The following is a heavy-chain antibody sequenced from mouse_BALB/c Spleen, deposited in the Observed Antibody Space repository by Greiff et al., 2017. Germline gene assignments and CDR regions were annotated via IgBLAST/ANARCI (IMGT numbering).Heavy chain of an antibody. CDR1: GYSITSGYY. CDR3: ARDPYDYDDAMDY. J-gene: IGHJ4*01. D-gene: IGHD2-4*01. V-gene: IGHV3-6*02. Sequence: EVQLQQSGPGLVKPSQSLSLTCSVTGYSITSGYYWNWIRQFPGNKLEWMGYISYDGSNNYNPSLKNRISITRDTSKNQFFLKLNSVTTEDTATYYCARDPYDYDDAMDYWGQGTSVTVSS. CDR2: ISYDGSN.